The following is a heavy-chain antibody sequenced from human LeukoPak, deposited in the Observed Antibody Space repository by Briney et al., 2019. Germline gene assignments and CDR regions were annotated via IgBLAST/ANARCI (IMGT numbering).Heavy chain of an antibody. CDR1: GLSSKNKHVF. J-gene: IGHJ5*02. D-gene: IGHD2-2*01. CDR3: ARHMPSSTRVRLDP. Sequence: SETLSLPCTLSGLSSKNKHVFWRSVRQSRGARLDWIGSVFYNEVTFYLPSRPIHPSISICMSQSHISLELTSVTAADTAVCFCARHMPSSTRVRLDPWGTGILVTVSS. CDR2: VFYNEVT. V-gene: IGHV4-39*01.